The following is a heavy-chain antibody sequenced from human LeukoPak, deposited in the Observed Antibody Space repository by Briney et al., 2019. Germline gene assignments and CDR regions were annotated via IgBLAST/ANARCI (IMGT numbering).Heavy chain of an antibody. Sequence: PGGSLRLSCAASGFTFSHYAMNWVRQAPGKGLEWVSSITSSSGYIYYADSVKGRFTISRDNAKSSLFLQMNSLRAEDTAVYFCAREGRGLDYWGQGTLVTVSS. D-gene: IGHD3-10*01. CDR2: ITSSSGYI. CDR1: GFTFSHYA. J-gene: IGHJ4*02. CDR3: AREGRGLDY. V-gene: IGHV3-21*01.